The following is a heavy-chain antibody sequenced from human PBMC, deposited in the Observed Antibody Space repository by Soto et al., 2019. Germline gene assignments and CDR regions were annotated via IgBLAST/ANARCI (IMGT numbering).Heavy chain of an antibody. Sequence: SETLSLTCTVSGGSISSGGYYWSWIRQHPGKGLEWIGYIYYSGSTYYNPSLKSRVTISVDTSKNQFSLKLSSVTAADTAVYYCARGSSYGYNWFDPWGQGTLVTVSS. CDR3: ARGSSYGYNWFDP. CDR2: IYYSGST. D-gene: IGHD5-18*01. V-gene: IGHV4-31*03. J-gene: IGHJ5*02. CDR1: GGSISSGGYY.